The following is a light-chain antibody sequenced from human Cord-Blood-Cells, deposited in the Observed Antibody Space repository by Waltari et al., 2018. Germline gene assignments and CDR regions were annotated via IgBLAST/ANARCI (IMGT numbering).Light chain of an antibody. CDR1: QSISSY. Sequence: DIQMTQSPSSLSASVGDRVTITCRSSQSISSYLNWYQQKPGKAPKLLIYAASSLQSGVTSRFSGSKSATEIPLPISSLEPEDYATSYSQQIYSTEFSFGPWIKVDL. J-gene: IGKJ3*01. CDR3: QQIYSTEFS. V-gene: IGKV1-39*01. CDR2: AAS.